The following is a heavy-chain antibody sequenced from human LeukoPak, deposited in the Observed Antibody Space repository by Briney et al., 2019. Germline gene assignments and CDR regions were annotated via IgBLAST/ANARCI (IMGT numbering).Heavy chain of an antibody. Sequence: ASVKVSCKAPGYTFISYGISWVRQAPGQGLEWLGWISTYNGNTNYAQKFQGRVTMTTDTSTSTAYMELRSLRSDDTAVYYCARDPDISTNWFDPWGQGTLVTVSS. CDR1: GYTFISYG. J-gene: IGHJ5*02. D-gene: IGHD3-9*01. V-gene: IGHV1-18*01. CDR3: ARDPDISTNWFDP. CDR2: ISTYNGNT.